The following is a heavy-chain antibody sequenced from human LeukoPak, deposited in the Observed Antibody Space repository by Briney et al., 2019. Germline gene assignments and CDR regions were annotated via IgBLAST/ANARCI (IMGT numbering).Heavy chain of an antibody. CDR2: ISAYNGNT. V-gene: IGHV1-18*01. D-gene: IGHD2-15*01. CDR1: GYTFTSYG. CDR3: ARDVYCSGGSCYGKLDY. Sequence: ASVKVSCKASGYTFTSYGISWVRQAPGQGLEWMGWISAYNGNTNYAQKLQGRVTMTTDTSTSTAYMELGSLRSDDTAVYYCARDVYCSGGSCYGKLDYWGQGTLVTVSS. J-gene: IGHJ4*02.